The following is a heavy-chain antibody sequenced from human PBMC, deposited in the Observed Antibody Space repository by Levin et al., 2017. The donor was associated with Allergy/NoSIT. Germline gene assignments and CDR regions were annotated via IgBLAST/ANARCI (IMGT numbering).Heavy chain of an antibody. CDR3: AHRRGYYDSSGYYYWYFDL. CDR2: IYWDDDK. CDR1: GFSLSTSGVG. V-gene: IGHV2-5*02. D-gene: IGHD3-22*01. J-gene: IGHJ2*01. Sequence: SGPTLVKPTQTLTLTCTFSGFSLSTSGVGVGWIRQPPGKALEWLALIYWDDDKRYSPSLKSRLTITKDTSKNQVVLTMTNMDPVDTATYYCAHRRGYYDSSGYYYWYFDLWGRGTLVTVSS.